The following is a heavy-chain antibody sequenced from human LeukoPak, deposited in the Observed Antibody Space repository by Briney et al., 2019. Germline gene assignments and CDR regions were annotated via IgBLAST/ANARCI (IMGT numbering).Heavy chain of an antibody. CDR2: IYYSGST. V-gene: IGHV4-59*01. Sequence: SETLSLTCTVSGGSISSYYWSWIRQPPGKGLEWIGYIYYSGSTNYNPSLKSRVTISVDTSKNQFSLKLSSVTGADTAVYYCAREAYRHYFDYWGQGTLVTVSS. D-gene: IGHD2-2*01. J-gene: IGHJ4*02. CDR3: AREAYRHYFDY. CDR1: GGSISSYY.